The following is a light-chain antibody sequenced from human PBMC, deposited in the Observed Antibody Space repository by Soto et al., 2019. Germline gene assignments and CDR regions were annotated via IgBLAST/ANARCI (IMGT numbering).Light chain of an antibody. Sequence: DIQMTQSPSTLSASVGDRVTITCRASQSISSWLAWYQQKPGKAPKPLIYDASSLESGVPSRFSGSGSGTEFTLTISSLQPDDFATYYCLQYNSYSQTFGQGTKVDIK. CDR1: QSISSW. V-gene: IGKV1-5*01. CDR3: LQYNSYSQT. J-gene: IGKJ1*01. CDR2: DAS.